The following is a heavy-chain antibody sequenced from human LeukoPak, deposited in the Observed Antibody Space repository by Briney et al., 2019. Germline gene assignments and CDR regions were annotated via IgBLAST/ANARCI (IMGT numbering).Heavy chain of an antibody. CDR3: ARVLRLERPYYYYYMDV. D-gene: IGHD1-1*01. J-gene: IGHJ6*03. Sequence: GGSLRLSCAASGFTFSDYFMSWIRQAPGKGLEWLSHISSSGTGYYTDSVKGRATISRDNAKNSLYLQMNSLRAEDTALYHCARVLRLERPYYYYYMDVWGKGTTVTISS. CDR1: GFTFSDYF. CDR2: ISSSGTG. V-gene: IGHV3-11*01.